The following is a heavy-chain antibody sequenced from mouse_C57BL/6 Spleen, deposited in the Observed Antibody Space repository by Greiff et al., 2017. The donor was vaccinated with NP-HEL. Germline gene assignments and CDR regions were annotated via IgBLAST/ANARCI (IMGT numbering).Heavy chain of an antibody. CDR3: TGGATVVPFAY. V-gene: IGHV6-3*01. D-gene: IGHD1-1*01. CDR2: IRLKSDNYAT. CDR1: GFTFSNYW. J-gene: IGHJ3*01. Sequence: DVKLVESGGGLVQPGGSMKLSCVASGFTFSNYWMNWVRQSPEKGLEWVAQIRLKSDNYATHYAESVKGRFTISRDDSKSSVYLQMNNLRAEDTGIYYCTGGATVVPFAYWGQGTLVTVSA.